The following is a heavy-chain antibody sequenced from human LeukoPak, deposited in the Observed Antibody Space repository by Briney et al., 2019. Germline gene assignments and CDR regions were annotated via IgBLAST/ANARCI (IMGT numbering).Heavy chain of an antibody. Sequence: ASVKVSCKASGCTFTSYGISWVRQAPGQGLEWMGWISAYNGNTNYAQKLQGRVTMTTDTSTSTAYMELRSLRSDDTAVYYCARDRPYSSGWYGNNWFDPWGQGTLVTVSS. V-gene: IGHV1-18*01. CDR1: GCTFTSYG. J-gene: IGHJ5*02. CDR2: ISAYNGNT. CDR3: ARDRPYSSGWYGNNWFDP. D-gene: IGHD6-19*01.